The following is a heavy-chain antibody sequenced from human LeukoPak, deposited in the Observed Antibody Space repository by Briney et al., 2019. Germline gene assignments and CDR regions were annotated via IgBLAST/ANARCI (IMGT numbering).Heavy chain of an antibody. CDR3: AKVTLYWYFDL. J-gene: IGHJ2*01. V-gene: IGHV3-23*01. CDR2: ISGSGGST. Sequence: GGSQRLSCAGSGFTFSSYAMSWVRQAPGKGLEWVSAISGSGGSTYYADSVKGRFTISRDNSKNTLYLQMNSLRAEDTAVYYCAKVTLYWYFDLWGRGTLVTVSS. CDR1: GFTFSSYA. D-gene: IGHD3-16*01.